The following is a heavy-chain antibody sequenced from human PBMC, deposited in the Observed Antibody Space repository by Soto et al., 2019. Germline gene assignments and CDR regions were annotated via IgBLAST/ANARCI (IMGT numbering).Heavy chain of an antibody. V-gene: IGHV1-18*01. J-gene: IGHJ5*02. CDR3: ARDSNTSTWYGKWFDA. CDR1: GYTFTTYG. CDR2: ISGYNGNT. D-gene: IGHD2-2*01. Sequence: QVQLVQSGAEVKKPGASVKVSCTASGYTFTTYGISWVRQAHGQGLEWMGWISGYNGNTNYAQKVQGRVTMTTDTSTPTASMALRRLKSDDTAVSYWARDSNTSTWYGKWFDAWGQGTLVTVSA.